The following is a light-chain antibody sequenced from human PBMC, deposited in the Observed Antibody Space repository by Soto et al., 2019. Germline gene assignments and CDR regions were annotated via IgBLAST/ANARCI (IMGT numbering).Light chain of an antibody. J-gene: IGLJ3*02. CDR1: SSDVGGYNY. CDR3: SSYTSSSTSVV. Sequence: QSALTQPASVSGSPGQSITISCTGTSSDVGGYNYVSWYQQHPGKAPKLMIYDVSKRPSGVSNRFSGSKSGNTASLTISGLQAEDASDYYCSSYTSSSTSVVFGGGTKLTVL. CDR2: DVS. V-gene: IGLV2-14*01.